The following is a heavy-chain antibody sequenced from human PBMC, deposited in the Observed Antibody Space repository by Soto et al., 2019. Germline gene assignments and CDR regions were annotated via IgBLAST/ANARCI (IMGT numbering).Heavy chain of an antibody. D-gene: IGHD3-22*01. Sequence: PSETLSLTCTVSGGSISSGDYYWSWIRQPPGKGLEWIGYIYYSGSTYYNPSLKSRVTISVDTSKNQFSLKLSSVTAADTAVYYCARDPPSYYYDSSGYYGDYWGQGTLVTVSS. CDR1: GGSISSGDYY. V-gene: IGHV4-30-4*01. J-gene: IGHJ4*02. CDR3: ARDPPSYYYDSSGYYGDY. CDR2: IYYSGST.